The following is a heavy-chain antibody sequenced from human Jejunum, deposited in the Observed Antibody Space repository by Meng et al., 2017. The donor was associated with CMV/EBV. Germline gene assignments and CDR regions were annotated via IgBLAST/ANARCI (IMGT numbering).Heavy chain of an antibody. J-gene: IGHJ4*02. Sequence: SGFTFSGYAMSWVRQAPGKGLEWVSVISGSGDSTYYADSVKGRFTISRDNSKNTLYLQMNSLRAEDTAVYYCAKGRGATAAASNYWGQGALVTVSS. CDR2: ISGSGDST. CDR1: GFTFSGYA. CDR3: AKGRGATAAASNY. D-gene: IGHD6-13*01. V-gene: IGHV3-23*01.